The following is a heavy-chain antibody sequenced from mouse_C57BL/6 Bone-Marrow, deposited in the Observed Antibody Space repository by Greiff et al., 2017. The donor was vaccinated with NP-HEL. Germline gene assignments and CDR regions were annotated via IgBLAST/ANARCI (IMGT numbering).Heavy chain of an antibody. CDR3: TLYYYGSRRWFAY. V-gene: IGHV14-4*01. D-gene: IGHD1-1*01. Sequence: VQLKQSGAELVRPGASVKLSCTASGFNIKDDYMHWVKQRPEQGLEWIGWIDPENGDTEYASKFQGKATITADTSSNTAYLQLSSLTSEDTAVYYCTLYYYGSRRWFAYWGQGTLVTVSA. CDR1: GFNIKDDY. CDR2: IDPENGDT. J-gene: IGHJ3*01.